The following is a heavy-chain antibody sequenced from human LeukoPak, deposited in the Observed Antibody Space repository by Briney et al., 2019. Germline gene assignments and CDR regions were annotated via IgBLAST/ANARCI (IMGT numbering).Heavy chain of an antibody. J-gene: IGHJ4*02. D-gene: IGHD3-16*01. Sequence: SETLSLTCTVSGGSISSYYWSWIRQPPGKGLEWIGYIYYSGSTNYNPSLKSRVTISVGTSKNQFSLKLSSVTAADTAVYYCARLPRGKPWGQGADYWGQGTLVTVSS. CDR2: IYYSGST. CDR3: ARLPRGKPWGQGADY. CDR1: GGSISSYY. V-gene: IGHV4-59*12.